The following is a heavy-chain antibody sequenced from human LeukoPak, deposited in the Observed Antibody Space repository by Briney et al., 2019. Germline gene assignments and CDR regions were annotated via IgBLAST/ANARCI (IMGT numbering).Heavy chain of an antibody. V-gene: IGHV3-23*01. CDR1: GFTFSSHA. Sequence: GGSLRLSCEASGFTFSSHAMSWVRQAPGKGLEWVSVIGTGTTNTYYADSVKGRFTISRDNSKNTVYLQMSSLRPEDTAVSYCAKRVAAAGRTYYFDYWGQGTLVIVSS. J-gene: IGHJ4*02. D-gene: IGHD6-13*01. CDR2: IGTGTTNT. CDR3: AKRVAAAGRTYYFDY.